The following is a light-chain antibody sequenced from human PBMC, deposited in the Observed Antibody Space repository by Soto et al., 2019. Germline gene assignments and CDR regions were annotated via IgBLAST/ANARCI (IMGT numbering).Light chain of an antibody. CDR3: QQYDNLYT. Sequence: DIQMTQSPPSLSASVGDRVTITCQASHDISKYLNWYQQKPGKAPKLLLYGASNLEVGVTSRFSGSGSGTDFTFTISSLQPEDIGTYYCQQYDNLYTFSRGTKLEI. J-gene: IGKJ2*01. CDR2: GAS. V-gene: IGKV1-33*01. CDR1: HDISKY.